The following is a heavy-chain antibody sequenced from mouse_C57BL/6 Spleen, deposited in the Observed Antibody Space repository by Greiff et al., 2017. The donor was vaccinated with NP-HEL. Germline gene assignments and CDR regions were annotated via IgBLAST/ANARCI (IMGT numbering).Heavy chain of an antibody. V-gene: IGHV1-19*01. Sequence: VQLKESGPVLVKPGASVKMSCKASGYTFTDYYMNWVKQSHGKSLEWIGVINPYNGGTSYNQKFKGKATLTVDKSSSTAYMELNSLTSEDSAVYYCARDDYYYGSSYGDFDYWGQGTTLTVSS. CDR1: GYTFTDYY. CDR2: INPYNGGT. J-gene: IGHJ2*01. CDR3: ARDDYYYGSSYGDFDY. D-gene: IGHD1-1*01.